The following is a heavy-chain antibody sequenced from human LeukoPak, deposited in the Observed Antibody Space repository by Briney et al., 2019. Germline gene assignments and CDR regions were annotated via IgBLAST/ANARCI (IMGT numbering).Heavy chain of an antibody. J-gene: IGHJ4*02. CDR2: FSGTSST. CDR3: AKLKQWQPQRYFFEY. V-gene: IGHV3-23*01. Sequence: GGSLRLSCAASGFTFSSYAMSWVRQAPGKGLEWVSTFSGTSSTSYADAVKGRVTISRYNSKNTLYLQLNSLRAEDTAVYYCAKLKQWQPQRYFFEYWGQGALVTVAS. D-gene: IGHD6-19*01. CDR1: GFTFSSYA.